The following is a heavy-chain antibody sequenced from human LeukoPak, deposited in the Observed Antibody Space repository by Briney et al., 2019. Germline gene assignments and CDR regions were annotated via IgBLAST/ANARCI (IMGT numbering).Heavy chain of an antibody. CDR3: AELGISMIGGV. J-gene: IGHJ6*04. V-gene: IGHV3-30*04. CDR2: ISYDGSNK. D-gene: IGHD3-10*02. Sequence: GGSLRLSCAASGFTFSSYAMHWVRQAPGKGLEWVAVISYDGSNKYYADSVKGRFTISRDNSKNTLYLQMNSLRAEDTAVYYCAELGISMIGGVWGKGTTVTISS. CDR1: GFTFSSYA.